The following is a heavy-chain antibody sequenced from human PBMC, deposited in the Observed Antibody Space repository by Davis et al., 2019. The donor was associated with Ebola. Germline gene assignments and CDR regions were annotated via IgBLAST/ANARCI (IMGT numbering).Heavy chain of an antibody. CDR1: GFTFSSYG. V-gene: IGHV3-30*03. J-gene: IGHJ4*02. D-gene: IGHD3-22*01. Sequence: PGGSLRLSCAASGFTFSSYGMHRVREALGKGLEWVAVISYDGSNKYYADSVKGRFTISRDNSKNTLYLQVNSLRAEDTAVYYCARGVSGNYGLFDCWGQGTLVTVSS. CDR2: ISYDGSNK. CDR3: ARGVSGNYGLFDC.